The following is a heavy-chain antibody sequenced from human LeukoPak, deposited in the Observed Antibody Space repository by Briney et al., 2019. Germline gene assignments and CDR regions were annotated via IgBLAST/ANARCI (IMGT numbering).Heavy chain of an antibody. CDR3: ARGGPWIQLWLNPGTCFDY. CDR2: INHSGSA. Sequence: SETLSLTCAVYGGSFSGYYWSWIRQPPGKGLEWIGEINHSGSANYNPSLKSRVTISVDTSKNQFSLKLSSVTAADTAVYYCARGGPWIQLWLNPGTCFDYWGQGTLVTVSS. CDR1: GGSFSGYY. D-gene: IGHD5-18*01. V-gene: IGHV4-34*01. J-gene: IGHJ4*02.